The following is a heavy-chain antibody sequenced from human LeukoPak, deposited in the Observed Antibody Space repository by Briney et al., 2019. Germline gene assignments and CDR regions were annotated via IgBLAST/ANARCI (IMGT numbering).Heavy chain of an antibody. CDR2: IGTAGDT. CDR1: GFTFSSYD. V-gene: IGHV3-13*01. Sequence: GGSLRLSCAASGFTFSSYDMHWVRQATGKGLEWVSAIGTAGDTYYPGSVKGRFTISRENAKNSLYLQMNSLRAGDTAVYYCARGIYGDYAFGAFDIWGQGTMVTVSS. J-gene: IGHJ3*02. D-gene: IGHD4-17*01. CDR3: ARGIYGDYAFGAFDI.